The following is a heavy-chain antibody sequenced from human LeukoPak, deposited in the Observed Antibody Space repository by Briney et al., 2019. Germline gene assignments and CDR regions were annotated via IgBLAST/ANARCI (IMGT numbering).Heavy chain of an antibody. V-gene: IGHV3-23*01. Sequence: GGSLRLSCAASGFTFNSYAMNWVRQAPGKGLEWVSGISGSGGTTYYADSVRGRFTISRDNSKNTLYLQMNSLRAEDTAVYYCARDVLYCGGDCSSLWGQGTLVTVSS. CDR1: GFTFNSYA. CDR3: ARDVLYCGGDCSSL. J-gene: IGHJ4*02. CDR2: ISGSGGTT. D-gene: IGHD2-21*02.